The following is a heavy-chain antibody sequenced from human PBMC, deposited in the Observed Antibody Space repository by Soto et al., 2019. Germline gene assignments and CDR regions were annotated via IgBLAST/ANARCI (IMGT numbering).Heavy chain of an antibody. Sequence: GRSLRLSCAASGFSFSRFEMNLERQTPGKGLGCVSYFSSSSAIMYYADSVKGRFAISRDNAKNSLFLQMNSLRPEDTAVYYCAKDLGSYLSPAFDYWGLGTLVTVSS. CDR3: AKDLGSYLSPAFDY. CDR1: GFSFSRFE. CDR2: FSSSSAIM. V-gene: IGHV3-48*03. D-gene: IGHD1-26*01. J-gene: IGHJ4*02.